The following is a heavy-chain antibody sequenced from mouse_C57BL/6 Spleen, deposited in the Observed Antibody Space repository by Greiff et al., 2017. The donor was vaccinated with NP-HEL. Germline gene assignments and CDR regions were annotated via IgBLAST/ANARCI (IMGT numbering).Heavy chain of an antibody. D-gene: IGHD5-1*01. CDR2: IHPNSGST. J-gene: IGHJ3*01. CDR3: AREGSTYEGFAY. Sequence: QVQLQQPGAELVKPGASVKLSCKASGYTFTSYWMHWVKQRPGQGLEWIGMIHPNSGSTNYNEKFKSKATLTVDKSSSTAYMQLSSLTSEDSAVYYCAREGSTYEGFAYWGQGTLVTVSA. V-gene: IGHV1-64*01. CDR1: GYTFTSYW.